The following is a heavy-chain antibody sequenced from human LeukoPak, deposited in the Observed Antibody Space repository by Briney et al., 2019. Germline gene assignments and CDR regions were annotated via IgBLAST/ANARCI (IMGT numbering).Heavy chain of an antibody. V-gene: IGHV3-7*01. CDR2: IKQDGSEK. Sequence: GGSLRLSCAASGFTFSSYWMSWVRQAPGKGLEWVANIKQDGSEKYYVDSMKGRFTISRDNAKNSLYLQMNSLRAEDTAVYYCARRSDIVVVVPDPPYAFDIWGQGTMVTVSS. J-gene: IGHJ3*02. CDR1: GFTFSSYW. CDR3: ARRSDIVVVVPDPPYAFDI. D-gene: IGHD2-15*01.